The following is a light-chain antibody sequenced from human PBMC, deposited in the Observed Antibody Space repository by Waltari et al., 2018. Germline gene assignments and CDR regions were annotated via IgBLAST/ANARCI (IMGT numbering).Light chain of an antibody. J-gene: IGKJ1*01. CDR2: SAS. CDR3: QETYTPPWT. CDR1: QSVSTH. Sequence: DIQMTQSPFSLSASVGDRVTVTYRASQSVSTHLNWHQHKHGKPPELLVYSASFLETGVPSRFSAGGSGSDFNFTITAVQPEDFATYYCQETYTPPWTFGPGTRLEIK. V-gene: IGKV1-39*01.